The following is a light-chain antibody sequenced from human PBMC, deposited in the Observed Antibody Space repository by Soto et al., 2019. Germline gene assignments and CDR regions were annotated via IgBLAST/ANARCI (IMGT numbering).Light chain of an antibody. CDR2: GAS. V-gene: IGKV3-20*01. Sequence: EIVLTQSPGTLSLSPGERATLSCGASQSVGYSLAWYQQKPGQAPRLLIYGASSRATGIPDRFSGSGSGTDFTLTISRLEPEDFAVYYCQQYDSSPPYTFGQGTNLEIK. J-gene: IGKJ2*01. CDR3: QQYDSSPPYT. CDR1: QSVGYS.